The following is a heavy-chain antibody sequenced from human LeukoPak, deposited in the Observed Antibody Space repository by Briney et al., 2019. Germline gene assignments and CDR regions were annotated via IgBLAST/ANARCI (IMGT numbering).Heavy chain of an antibody. D-gene: IGHD4-17*01. CDR1: GFTFGIYW. CDR3: AKGDYGDFRYYFDY. Sequence: PGGSLRLSCAASGFTFGIYWMSWVRQAPGKGLEWVSAISGSGGSTYYADSVKGRFTISRDNSKNTLYLQMNSLRAEDTAVYYCAKGDYGDFRYYFDYWGQGTLVTVSS. J-gene: IGHJ4*02. V-gene: IGHV3-23*01. CDR2: ISGSGGST.